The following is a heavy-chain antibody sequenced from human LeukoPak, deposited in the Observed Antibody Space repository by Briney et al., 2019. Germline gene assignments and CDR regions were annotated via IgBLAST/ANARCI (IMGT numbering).Heavy chain of an antibody. Sequence: GRSLRLSCTASGFIFGDYTMTWVRQAPGKGLEWVGLIRNKAFGGTAEYAASVKGRFTISRDDSKSIAYLQMSSLKIEDTGVYYCSRAPARLYDTSGYYFFDSWGQGTLVTVSS. V-gene: IGHV3-49*04. CDR2: IRNKAFGGTA. D-gene: IGHD3-22*01. CDR3: SRAPARLYDTSGYYFFDS. CDR1: GFIFGDYT. J-gene: IGHJ4*02.